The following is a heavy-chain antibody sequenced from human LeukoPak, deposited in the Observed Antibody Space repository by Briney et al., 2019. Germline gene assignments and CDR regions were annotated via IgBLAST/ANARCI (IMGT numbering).Heavy chain of an antibody. Sequence: GASVKVSCKASGYTFTSYDISWVRQATGQGLEWMGWMNPISGNTGYAQNFQGRVTMTRSTSISTAYMELSSLRSEDTAVYYCARPYCSGGDCLRYFDLWGRGTLITVPS. CDR3: ARPYCSGGDCLRYFDL. CDR2: MNPISGNT. D-gene: IGHD2-15*01. J-gene: IGHJ2*01. V-gene: IGHV1-8*01. CDR1: GYTFTSYD.